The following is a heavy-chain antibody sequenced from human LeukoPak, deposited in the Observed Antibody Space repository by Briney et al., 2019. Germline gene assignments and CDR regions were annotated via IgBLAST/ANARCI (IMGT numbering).Heavy chain of an antibody. CDR3: AKSSPIAAAGEVSNF. J-gene: IGHJ4*02. D-gene: IGHD6-13*01. CDR1: GFTFSSYA. CDR2: ISGSGGSR. V-gene: IGHV3-23*01. Sequence: GGSLRLSCAASGFTFSSYAMSWVRQAPGKGLEWLSAISGSGGSRYYSGSLKGRFTISRDNSKSTLYLQMTSLRAEDTAVYYCAKSSPIAAAGEVSNFWGQGTLVTVSS.